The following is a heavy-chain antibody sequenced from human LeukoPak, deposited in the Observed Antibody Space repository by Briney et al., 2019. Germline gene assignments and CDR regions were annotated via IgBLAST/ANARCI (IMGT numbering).Heavy chain of an antibody. CDR3: ARDFYDGFALDY. V-gene: IGHV3-20*04. J-gene: IGHJ4*02. CDR1: GFTLEDYG. CDR2: INWNSEAT. Sequence: GGSLRVSCAASGFTLEDYGMSWVRQAPGQGLESVSAINWNSEATGYVDSVKGRFTISRDNARSSLYLQMDNLRAEDTGVYYCARDFYDGFALDYWGQGTLVTVSS. D-gene: IGHD2/OR15-2a*01.